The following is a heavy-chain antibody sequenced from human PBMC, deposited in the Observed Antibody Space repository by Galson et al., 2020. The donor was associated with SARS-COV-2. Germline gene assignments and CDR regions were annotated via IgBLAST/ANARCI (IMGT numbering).Heavy chain of an antibody. V-gene: IGHV4-30-4*01. D-gene: IGHD5-18*01. J-gene: IGHJ4*02. CDR1: GGSISSGDYY. Sequence: SETLSLTCTVSGGSISSGDYYWSWIRQPPGKGLEWIGYIYYSGSTNYNPSLKSRVTISLDTSKNQFSLRLRSMTAADTAVYFCARVDGYTYGSAPLDSWGQGTLVTVSS. CDR2: IYYSGST. CDR3: ARVDGYTYGSAPLDS.